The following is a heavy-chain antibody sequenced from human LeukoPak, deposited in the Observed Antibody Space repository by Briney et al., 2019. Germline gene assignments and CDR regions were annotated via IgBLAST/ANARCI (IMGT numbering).Heavy chain of an antibody. V-gene: IGHV4-39*01. D-gene: IGHD3-16*02. CDR2: IYYSGST. CDR3: ARRYDYIWGSYRDFDY. Sequence: PSETRSLTCTVSGGSISSSSYYWGWIRQPPGKGLEWIGSIYYSGSTYYNPSLKSRVTISLATSKNQFSLKLSSVTAADTAVYYCARRYDYIWGSYRDFDYWGQGTLVTVSS. J-gene: IGHJ4*02. CDR1: GGSISSSSYY.